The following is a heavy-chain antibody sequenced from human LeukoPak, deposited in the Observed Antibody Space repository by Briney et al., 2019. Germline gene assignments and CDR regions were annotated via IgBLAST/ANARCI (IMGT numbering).Heavy chain of an antibody. CDR3: ARSTGGYNWNAAFDY. D-gene: IGHD1-20*01. V-gene: IGHV1-69*01. CDR2: IIPIFGTA. J-gene: IGHJ4*02. CDR1: GGTFSSYA. Sequence: SVKVSCKASGGTFSSYAISWVRQAPGQGLEWMGGIIPIFGTANYAQKFQGRVTITADESTSTAYMELSSLRSEDTAVYYCARSTGGYNWNAAFDYWGQGTLSPSPQ.